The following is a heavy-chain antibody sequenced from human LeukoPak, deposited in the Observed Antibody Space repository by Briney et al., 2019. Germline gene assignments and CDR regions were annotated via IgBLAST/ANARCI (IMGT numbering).Heavy chain of an antibody. D-gene: IGHD3-22*01. CDR2: IDPSDSYT. J-gene: IGHJ3*02. CDR1: GYSFTTYW. Sequence: GESLKISCKGSGYSFTTYWISWVRQMPGKGLEWMGRIDPSDSYTNYGPSFQGHVTISVDKSISTAYLQWSSLKASDTAMYYCARQGGFYDNRGYNDAFDIWGQGTVVTVS. V-gene: IGHV5-10-1*01. CDR3: ARQGGFYDNRGYNDAFDI.